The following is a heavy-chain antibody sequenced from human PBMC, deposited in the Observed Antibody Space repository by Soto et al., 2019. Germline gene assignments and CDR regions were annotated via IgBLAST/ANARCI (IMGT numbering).Heavy chain of an antibody. CDR3: AKIISSSWYVTEY. Sequence: QVHLVESGGGVVQPGRSLRLSCAASGFTFSTYAMHWVRQAPGKGLEWVAVISSDGSNKYYAVSVKGRFTISRDNSKNTLYLQINSLRAEDTAVYYCAKIISSSWYVTEYWDQETLVTVSP. V-gene: IGHV3-30*18. J-gene: IGHJ4*02. D-gene: IGHD6-13*01. CDR2: ISSDGSNK. CDR1: GFTFSTYA.